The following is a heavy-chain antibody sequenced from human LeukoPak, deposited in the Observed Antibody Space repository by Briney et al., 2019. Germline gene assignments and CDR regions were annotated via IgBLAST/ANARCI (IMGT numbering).Heavy chain of an antibody. CDR3: ARDGGSYTEDAFDI. CDR2: INPNSGGT. J-gene: IGHJ3*02. V-gene: IGHV1-2*02. D-gene: IGHD1-26*01. CDR1: GGTFSSYA. Sequence: ASVKVSCKASGGTFSSYAISWVRQAPGQGLEWMGWINPNSGGTNYAQKFQGRVTMTRDTSISTAYMELSRLRSDDTAVYYCARDGGSYTEDAFDIWGQGTMVTVSS.